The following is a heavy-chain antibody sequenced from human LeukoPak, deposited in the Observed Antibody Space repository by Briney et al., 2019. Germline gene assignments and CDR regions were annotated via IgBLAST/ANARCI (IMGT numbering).Heavy chain of an antibody. CDR1: GFTFNTYG. CDR2: LSGSGGTT. D-gene: IGHD1-26*01. V-gene: IGHV3-23*01. CDR3: ARDRVGATLYFDY. J-gene: IGHJ4*02. Sequence: PGGSLRLSCAASGFTFNTYGMHWVRQAPGKGLEWVSALSGSGGTTYYADFMKGRFTISRDNSKNTLYLQMNSLRAEDTAVYYCARDRVGATLYFDYWGQGTLVTVSS.